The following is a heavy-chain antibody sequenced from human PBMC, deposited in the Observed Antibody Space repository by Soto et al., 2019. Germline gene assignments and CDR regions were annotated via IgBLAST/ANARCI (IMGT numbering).Heavy chain of an antibody. Sequence: PSETLSLTCTVSGGSISSSSYYWGWIRQPPGKGLEWIGSIYYSGSTYYNPSLKSRVTISVDTSKNQFSLKLSSVTAADTAVYYCARRDSSGYYADWYFDLWGRGTLVTVS. D-gene: IGHD3-22*01. V-gene: IGHV4-39*01. CDR3: ARRDSSGYYADWYFDL. CDR2: IYYSGST. CDR1: GGSISSSSYY. J-gene: IGHJ2*01.